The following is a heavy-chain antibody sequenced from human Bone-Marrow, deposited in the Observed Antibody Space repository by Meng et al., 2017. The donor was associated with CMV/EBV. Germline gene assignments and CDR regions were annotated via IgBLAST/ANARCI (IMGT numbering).Heavy chain of an antibody. Sequence: GESLKISCAASGFTFSNAWMSWVRQAPGKGLEWVGRIKSKTDGGTTDYAAPVKGRFTMSRDDSKNTLYLQMNSLKTEDTAVYYCTTATYYDPQGWGQGTLVTVSS. J-gene: IGHJ4*02. CDR2: IKSKTDGGTT. CDR1: GFTFSNAW. D-gene: IGHD3-22*01. V-gene: IGHV3-15*01. CDR3: TTATYYDPQG.